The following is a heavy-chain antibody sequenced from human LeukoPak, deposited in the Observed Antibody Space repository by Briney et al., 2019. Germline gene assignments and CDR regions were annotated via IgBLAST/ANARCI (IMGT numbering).Heavy chain of an antibody. CDR1: GFTLNNAW. CDR3: TRGHWGNFRPHGLDP. J-gene: IGHJ5*02. D-gene: IGHD3-16*02. Sequence: PGGSLRLSCVASGFTLNNAWMSWVRQAPGKGLEWVGRIKNKTDGGTIDYAAPVKGRFTISRDDSKNTLYLQMNSLQTEDTAVYYCTRGHWGNFRPHGLDPWGQGTLVTVSS. CDR2: IKNKTDGGTI. V-gene: IGHV3-15*01.